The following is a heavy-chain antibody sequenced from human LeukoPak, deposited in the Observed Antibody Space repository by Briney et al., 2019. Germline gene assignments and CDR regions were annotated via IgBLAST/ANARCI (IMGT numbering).Heavy chain of an antibody. D-gene: IGHD3-22*01. J-gene: IGHJ4*02. Sequence: SETLSLTCTVSGGSISSSSYYWGWIRQPPGKGLEWIGSIFYSGSTYYNPSLESRVTISVDTSKNQFPLKLSSVTAADTAVYYCARQFYYDSGGSHYWGQGTLVTVSS. CDR3: ARQFYYDSGGSHY. V-gene: IGHV4-39*01. CDR1: GGSISSSSYY. CDR2: IFYSGST.